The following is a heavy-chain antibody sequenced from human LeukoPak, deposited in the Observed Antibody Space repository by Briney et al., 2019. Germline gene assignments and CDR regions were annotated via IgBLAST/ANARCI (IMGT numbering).Heavy chain of an antibody. J-gene: IGHJ2*01. CDR1: GYTFTSYG. V-gene: IGHV1-18*01. CDR3: ARDFKLEPQTRDNWYFDL. Sequence: ASVKVSCKASGYTFTSYGISWVRQAPGQGLEWMGWISAYNGNTNYAQKLQGRVTMTTDTSTSTVYMELSSLRSEDTAVYYCARDFKLEPQTRDNWYFDLWGRGTLVTVSS. D-gene: IGHD1-1*01. CDR2: ISAYNGNT.